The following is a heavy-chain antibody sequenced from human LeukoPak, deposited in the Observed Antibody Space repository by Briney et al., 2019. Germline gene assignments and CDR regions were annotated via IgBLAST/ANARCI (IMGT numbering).Heavy chain of an antibody. CDR2: IYYSGST. D-gene: IGHD2-8*01. CDR3: ARSVSSYYYMDV. CDR1: GGSISSSSYY. V-gene: IGHV4-39*07. J-gene: IGHJ6*03. Sequence: SETLSLTCTVSGGSISSSSYYWGWLRQPPGKGLEWIGSIYYSGSTYYNPSLKSRVTISVDTSKNQFSLKLSSVTAADTAVYYCARSVSSYYYMDVWGKGTTVTVSS.